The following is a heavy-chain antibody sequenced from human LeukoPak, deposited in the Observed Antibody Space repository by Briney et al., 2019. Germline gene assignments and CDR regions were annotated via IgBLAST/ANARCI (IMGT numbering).Heavy chain of an antibody. CDR1: GFTVSSNS. J-gene: IGHJ4*02. CDR2: IYSDNT. V-gene: IGHV3-53*01. CDR3: ARRAGAYSHPYDY. Sequence: GGSLRLSCTVSGFTVSSNSMSWVRQAPRKGLEWVSFIYSDNTHYPDSVKGRFTISRDNSKNTLYLQMNSLRAEDTAVYYCARRAGAYSHPYDYWGQGTLVTVSS. D-gene: IGHD4/OR15-4a*01.